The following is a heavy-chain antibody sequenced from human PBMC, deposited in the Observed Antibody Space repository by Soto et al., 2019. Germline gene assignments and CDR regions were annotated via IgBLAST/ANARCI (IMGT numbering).Heavy chain of an antibody. Sequence: GGSLRLSCAASGFTFSSYSMNWVRQAPGKGLGWVSSISSSSSYIYYADSVKGRFTISRDNAKNSLYLQMNSLRAEDTAVYYCARDPSSSWYVWFDPWGQGTLVTVSS. CDR2: ISSSSSYI. V-gene: IGHV3-21*01. J-gene: IGHJ5*02. CDR1: GFTFSSYS. CDR3: ARDPSSSWYVWFDP. D-gene: IGHD6-13*01.